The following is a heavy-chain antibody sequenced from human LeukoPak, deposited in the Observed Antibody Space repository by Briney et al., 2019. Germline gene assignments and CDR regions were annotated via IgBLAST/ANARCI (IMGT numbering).Heavy chain of an antibody. D-gene: IGHD1-14*01. CDR3: ARGGKETLEGMGSDP. Sequence: SETLSLTCTVSGGSINSYYWNWIRQSPGKGLEWIGYIYYSGSTNYNPSLKSRVTISVDTSKNQFSLNLNSVTAADTAVYYCARGGKETLEGMGSDPWGQGTLATVSS. J-gene: IGHJ5*02. CDR2: IYYSGST. CDR1: GGSINSYY. V-gene: IGHV4-59*08.